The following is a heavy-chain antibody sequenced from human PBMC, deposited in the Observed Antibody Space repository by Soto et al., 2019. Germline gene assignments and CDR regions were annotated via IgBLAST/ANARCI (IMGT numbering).Heavy chain of an antibody. D-gene: IGHD3-10*01. J-gene: IGHJ5*02. CDR2: IYWDDDK. CDR1: GFSLSTSGVG. CDR3: AHRLWGYGSGSYYNSGRFDP. V-gene: IGHV2-5*02. Sequence: QITLKESGPTLVKPTQTLTLTCTFSGFSLSTSGVGVGWIRQPPGKALEWLALIYWDDDKRYSPSLKSRLTITKDTSKNQVVLTMTNMDPVDTATYYCAHRLWGYGSGSYYNSGRFDPWGQGTLVTVSS.